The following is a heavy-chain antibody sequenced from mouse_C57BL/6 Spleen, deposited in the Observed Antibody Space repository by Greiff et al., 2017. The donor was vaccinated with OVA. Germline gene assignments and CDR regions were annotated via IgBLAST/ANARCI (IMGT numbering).Heavy chain of an antibody. D-gene: IGHD2-1*01. J-gene: IGHJ2*01. CDR2: INPSNGGT. Sequence: QVQLQQPGTELVKPGASVKLSCKASGYTFTSYWMHWVKQRPGQGLEWLGYINPSNGGTNYNETFKSKATLTVDKSSSTAYMHLSSLTSEDSAVYYCARLYGNPYYLDYWGQGTTLTVSS. CDR3: ARLYGNPYYLDY. V-gene: IGHV1-53*01. CDR1: GYTFTSYW.